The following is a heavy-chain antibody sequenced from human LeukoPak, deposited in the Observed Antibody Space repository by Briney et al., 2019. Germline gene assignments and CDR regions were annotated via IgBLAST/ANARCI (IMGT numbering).Heavy chain of an antibody. CDR3: ARFTYYYDSSGYIGDAFDI. Sequence: GASLEISCEGSGYSFTSYWIGWVRQLPGKGLGWMGIIYPGDSDTRYSPSFQGQVTISADKSNSTAYLQWSSLKASDTAMYYCARFTYYYDSSGYIGDAFDIWGQGTMVTVSS. J-gene: IGHJ3*02. V-gene: IGHV5-51*01. CDR1: GYSFTSYW. D-gene: IGHD3-22*01. CDR2: IYPGDSDT.